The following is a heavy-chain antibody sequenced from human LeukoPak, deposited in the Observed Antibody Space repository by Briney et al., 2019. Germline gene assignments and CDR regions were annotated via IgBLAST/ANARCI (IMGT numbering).Heavy chain of an antibody. CDR2: ISAYNGHT. D-gene: IGHD1-1*01. CDR3: ARDTTGVRGVETDAFDI. J-gene: IGHJ3*02. V-gene: IGHV1-18*01. Sequence: ASVKVSCKASGYTLISYSISWMRQAPGQGLEWMGWISAYNGHTNYAQKLQGRVTMTTDTSTSTAYMELRSLRSDDTAVYYCARDTTGVRGVETDAFDIWGQGTMVTVSS. CDR1: GYTLISYS.